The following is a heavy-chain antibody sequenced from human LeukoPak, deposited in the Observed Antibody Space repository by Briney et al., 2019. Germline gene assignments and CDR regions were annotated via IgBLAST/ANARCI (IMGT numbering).Heavy chain of an antibody. Sequence: GSLRLSCVASGFTFSNYAMNWVRQAPGEGLEWVSSISGSGDNIHYGDAVKGRFTISRDNAKNSLYLQMNSLRAEDTAVYYCARRPYYDFWSGYGYYYYYYYMDVWGKGTTVTVSS. D-gene: IGHD3-3*01. CDR3: ARRPYYDFWSGYGYYYYYYYMDV. V-gene: IGHV3-23*01. CDR2: ISGSGDNI. CDR1: GFTFSNYA. J-gene: IGHJ6*03.